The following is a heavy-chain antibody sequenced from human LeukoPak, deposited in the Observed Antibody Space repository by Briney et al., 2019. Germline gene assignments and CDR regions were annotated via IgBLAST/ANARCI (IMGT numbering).Heavy chain of an antibody. D-gene: IGHD3-9*01. CDR1: GGSISSGDYY. Sequence: SETLSLTCTVSGGSISSGDYYWSWIRQPPGKGLEWIGYIYYSGSTYYNPSLKSRVTISVDTSKNQFSLKLSSVTAADTAVYYCARAFSYDILTGDAFDIWGQGTMVTVSS. V-gene: IGHV4-30-4*01. J-gene: IGHJ3*02. CDR2: IYYSGST. CDR3: ARAFSYDILTGDAFDI.